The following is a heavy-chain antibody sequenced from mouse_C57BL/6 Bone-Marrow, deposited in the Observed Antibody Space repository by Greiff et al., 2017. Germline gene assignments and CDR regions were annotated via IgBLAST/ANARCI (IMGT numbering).Heavy chain of an antibody. CDR1: GYTFTSYW. J-gene: IGHJ2*01. V-gene: IGHV1-52*01. Sequence: QVQLQQPGAELVRPGSSVKLSCKASGYTFTSYWMHWVKQRPIQGLEWIGNIDPSDSETHYNQKFKDKATLTVDKSSSTAYMQLSSLTSEDSAVYYSARKAYYSNLDYWGQGTTLTVTS. CDR3: ARKAYYSNLDY. CDR2: IDPSDSET. D-gene: IGHD2-5*01.